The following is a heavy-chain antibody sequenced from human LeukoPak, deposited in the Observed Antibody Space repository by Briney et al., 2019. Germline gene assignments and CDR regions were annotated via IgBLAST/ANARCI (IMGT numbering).Heavy chain of an antibody. CDR3: ARHTIAAAGNRWFDY. D-gene: IGHD6-13*01. CDR2: IYPGDSHT. Sequence: GEPLKISCKGSGYSFTNYWIGWVRQMPGKGLEWMGIIYPGDSHTRYSPSFQGQVTISADKSISTAYLQWSSLKASDTAMYYCARHTIAAAGNRWFDYWGQGTLVTVSS. J-gene: IGHJ4*02. V-gene: IGHV5-51*01. CDR1: GYSFTNYW.